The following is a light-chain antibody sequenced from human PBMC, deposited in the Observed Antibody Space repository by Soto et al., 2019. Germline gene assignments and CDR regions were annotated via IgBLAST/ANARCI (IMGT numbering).Light chain of an antibody. V-gene: IGKV1-5*01. CDR1: RVISNW. Sequence: PSAMSASVGDRVTISCRAQRVISNWLAWYQQKPGKAPKLLIYGAASMESGVPERFSGSGSGTEFTLTISSLEPEDFAVYYCQQYGSYPPWTFGQGTKVDIK. J-gene: IGKJ1*01. CDR3: QQYGSYPPWT. CDR2: GAA.